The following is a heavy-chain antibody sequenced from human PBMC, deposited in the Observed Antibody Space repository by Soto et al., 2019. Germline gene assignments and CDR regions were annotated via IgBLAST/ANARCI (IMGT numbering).Heavy chain of an antibody. CDR1: GFTFNKYD. V-gene: IGHV3-30-3*01. J-gene: IGHJ6*02. CDR3: AREGGVPAVIGHYYYGMDV. CDR2: ISYDGTKK. Sequence: QVHLVESGGGVVQPGRSLRLSCAASGFTFNKYDIHWVRQAPGKGLEWVAVISYDGTKKYYADSVKGRFTISRDNSKNTLSLQMNSLRAEDTAAYYCAREGGVPAVIGHYYYGMDVWGQGTTVTVSS. D-gene: IGHD2-2*02.